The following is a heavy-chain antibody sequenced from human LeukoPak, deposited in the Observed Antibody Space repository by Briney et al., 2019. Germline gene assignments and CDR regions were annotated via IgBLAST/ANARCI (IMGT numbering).Heavy chain of an antibody. CDR2: IGWDGGST. D-gene: IGHD3-22*01. V-gene: IGHV3-43*01. Sequence: GGSLRLSCAASGFTFDDYTMHWVRQAPGKGLEWVSLIGWDGGSTYYADSVKGRFTISRDNSKNSLYLQMNSLRTEDTALYYCAKDDTYYDSGIDYWGQGTLVTVSS. J-gene: IGHJ4*02. CDR1: GFTFDDYT. CDR3: AKDDTYYDSGIDY.